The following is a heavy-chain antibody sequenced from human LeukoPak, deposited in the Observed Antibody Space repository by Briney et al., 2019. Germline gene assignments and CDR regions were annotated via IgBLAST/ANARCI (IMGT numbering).Heavy chain of an antibody. J-gene: IGHJ4*02. CDR2: IRYDGSNK. Sequence: PGGSLRLSCAASGFTFSSYGMHWVRQAPGKGLEWVAFIRYDGSNKYYADSVKGRFTISRDNSKNTLYLQMNSPRAEDTAVYYCAKDFEESGSYLFDYWGQGTLVTVSS. V-gene: IGHV3-30*02. D-gene: IGHD1-26*01. CDR3: AKDFEESGSYLFDY. CDR1: GFTFSSYG.